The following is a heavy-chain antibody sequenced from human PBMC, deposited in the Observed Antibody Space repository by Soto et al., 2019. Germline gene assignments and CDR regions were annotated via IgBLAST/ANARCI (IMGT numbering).Heavy chain of an antibody. CDR2: INPNGGNT. J-gene: IGHJ4*02. Sequence: SCKASGYTFTSYDINWVRQATGQGLEWMGRINPNGGNTGYAQKFQGRVTMTRNTSISTAYMELSSLRSEDTAMYYCAREVGSRIDYWGQGTLVTVSS. V-gene: IGHV1-8*01. CDR3: AREVGSRIDY. CDR1: GYTFTSYD. D-gene: IGHD6-13*01.